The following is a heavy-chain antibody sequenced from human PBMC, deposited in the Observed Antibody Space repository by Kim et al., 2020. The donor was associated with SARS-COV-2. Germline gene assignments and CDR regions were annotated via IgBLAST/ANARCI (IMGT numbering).Heavy chain of an antibody. CDR3: TTARIAAGGHYYYYG. V-gene: IGHV3-15*01. CDR2: IKSETDGGTT. J-gene: IGHJ6*01. CDR1: GFTFNKAW. D-gene: IGHD6-13*01. Sequence: GGSLRLSCAVSGFTFNKAWMNWVRQAPGKGLEWVGLIKSETDGGTTDYATPVKGRSTISRDDSESTLYLQMNSLKTEDTAVYYCTTARIAAGGHYYYYG.